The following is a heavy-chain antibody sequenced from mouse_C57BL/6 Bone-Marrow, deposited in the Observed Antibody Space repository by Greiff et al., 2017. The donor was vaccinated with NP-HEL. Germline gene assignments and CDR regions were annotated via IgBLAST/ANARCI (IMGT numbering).Heavy chain of an antibody. CDR2: IDPANGDT. Sequence: EVQLQQSVAELVRPGASVKLSCTASGFNIQNPYMHWVKQRPEQGLEWIGRIDPANGDTKYAPKFQGQAPITADTSANTAYLQRSSLTSEDTAIYYCARPYYYGSSYWYFDVWGTGTTVTVSS. D-gene: IGHD1-1*01. V-gene: IGHV14-3*01. CDR1: GFNIQNPY. J-gene: IGHJ1*03. CDR3: ARPYYYGSSYWYFDV.